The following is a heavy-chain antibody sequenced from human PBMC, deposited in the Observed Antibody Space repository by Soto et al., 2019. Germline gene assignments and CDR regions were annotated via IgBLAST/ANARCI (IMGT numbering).Heavy chain of an antibody. CDR3: AREFASGSPNYDY. CDR2: FTNYGAT. Sequence: VQLLETAGGLVQPGGSLRLSCAASGFTFSSYAMSWVRQAPGKGLEWVSTFTNYGATYYADSVKGRFTISRDNSKNTLYLQMNSLRAEDTAVYYCAREFASGSPNYDYWVLGTLVNVSS. J-gene: IGHJ4*02. V-gene: IGHV3-23*01. D-gene: IGHD3-10*01. CDR1: GFTFSSYA.